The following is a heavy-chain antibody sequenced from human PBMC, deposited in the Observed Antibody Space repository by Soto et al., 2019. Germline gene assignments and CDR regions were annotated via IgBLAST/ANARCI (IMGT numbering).Heavy chain of an antibody. V-gene: IGHV1-69*06. D-gene: IGHD2-15*01. CDR1: GGTFSSYA. CDR3: ATHCSGGSCYSWGPGPFDY. CDR2: IIPIFGTA. Sequence: QVQLVQSGAEVKKPGSSVKVSCKASGGTFSSYAISWVRQAPGQGLEWMGGIIPIFGTANYAQKFQGRVTITADKSTSTAYMELSSLRSEETAVYYCATHCSGGSCYSWGPGPFDYWGQGTLVTVSS. J-gene: IGHJ4*02.